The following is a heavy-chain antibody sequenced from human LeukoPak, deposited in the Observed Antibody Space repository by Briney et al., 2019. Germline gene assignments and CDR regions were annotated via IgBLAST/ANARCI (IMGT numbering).Heavy chain of an antibody. D-gene: IGHD1-26*01. Sequence: GGSLRLSCAASGFTFSSYNMNWVRQAPGKGLEWVSSISSSSSYIYYADSVKGRFTISRDNAKNSLYLQMNSLRAEDTAVYYCARGVGATWSHDAFDIWGQGTMVTVSS. CDR2: ISSSSSYI. CDR1: GFTFSSYN. V-gene: IGHV3-21*01. J-gene: IGHJ3*02. CDR3: ARGVGATWSHDAFDI.